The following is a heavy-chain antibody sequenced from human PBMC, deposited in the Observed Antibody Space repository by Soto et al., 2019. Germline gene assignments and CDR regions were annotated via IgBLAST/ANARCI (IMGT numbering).Heavy chain of an antibody. CDR3: ARDSGDYGPEYFQH. CDR1: GGSISSYY. Sequence: SETLSLTCTVSGGSISSYYWSWIRQPPGKGLEWIGYIYYSGSTNYNPSLKSRVTISVDTSKNQFSLKLSSVTAADTAVYYCARDSGDYGPEYFQHWGQGTLVTVSS. J-gene: IGHJ1*01. V-gene: IGHV4-59*01. D-gene: IGHD4-17*01. CDR2: IYYSGST.